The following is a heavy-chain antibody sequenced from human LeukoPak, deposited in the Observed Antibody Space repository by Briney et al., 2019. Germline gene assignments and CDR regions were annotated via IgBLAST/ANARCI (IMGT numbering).Heavy chain of an antibody. CDR2: IYPDDSDI. J-gene: IGHJ4*02. CDR3: ARGKREFPGSGSYSTHFEY. D-gene: IGHD3-10*01. V-gene: IGHV5-51*01. Sequence: GESLKISCEGSGYSFDTHWIGWVRQMPGKGQEWMGIIYPDDSDIRYSPSFQGQVTMSADKSIRTAYLHWSSLKASDTAMYYCARGKREFPGSGSYSTHFEYWGQGTLVTVSS. CDR1: GYSFDTHW.